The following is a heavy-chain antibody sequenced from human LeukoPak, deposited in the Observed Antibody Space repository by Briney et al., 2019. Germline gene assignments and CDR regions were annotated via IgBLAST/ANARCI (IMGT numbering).Heavy chain of an antibody. Sequence: SETLSLTCTFSGGSISRSSYYWGWIRQPPGKGLEWIGSIYYSGSTYYNPSLKSRVTISVDTSKNQFSLKVRSVTAADRAVYYCARQGSSGFDLESFDYWGQGILVTVSA. CDR1: GGSISRSSYY. CDR2: IYYSGST. V-gene: IGHV4-39*01. J-gene: IGHJ4*02. D-gene: IGHD3-22*01. CDR3: ARQGSSGFDLESFDY.